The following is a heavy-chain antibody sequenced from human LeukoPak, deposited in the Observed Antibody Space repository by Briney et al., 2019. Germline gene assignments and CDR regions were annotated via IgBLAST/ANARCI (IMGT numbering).Heavy chain of an antibody. Sequence: GGSLRLSCAASGFTFSDYYMSWIRQAPGKGLKWVSYISSSSSYTNYADSVKGRFTISRDNAKNSLYLQMNSLRAEDTAVYCCARYCSSTTCYDYWGQGTLVTVSS. V-gene: IGHV3-11*03. D-gene: IGHD2-2*01. J-gene: IGHJ4*02. CDR1: GFTFSDYY. CDR2: ISSSSSYT. CDR3: ARYCSSTTCYDY.